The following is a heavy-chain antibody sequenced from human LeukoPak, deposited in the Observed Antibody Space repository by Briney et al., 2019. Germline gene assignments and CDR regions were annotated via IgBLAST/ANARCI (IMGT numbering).Heavy chain of an antibody. V-gene: IGHV3-21*01. Sequence: TGGSLRLSCAASGFTFSSYSMNWVRQAPGKGLEWVSSISSSSSYIYYADSVKGRFTISRDNAKNSLYLQMNSLRAEDTAVYYCAREVDSSGYCDYWGQGTLVTVSS. CDR3: AREVDSSGYCDY. D-gene: IGHD3-22*01. CDR1: GFTFSSYS. J-gene: IGHJ4*02. CDR2: ISSSSSYI.